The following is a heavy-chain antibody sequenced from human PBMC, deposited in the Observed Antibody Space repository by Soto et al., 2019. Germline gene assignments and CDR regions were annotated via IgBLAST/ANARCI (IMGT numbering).Heavy chain of an antibody. CDR3: ARECSGGSCPISHFDY. Sequence: SETLSLTCTVSGGSISSGGYYWSWIRQHPGKGLEWIGYIYYSGSTYYNPSLKSRVTISVDTSKNQFSLKLSSVTAADTAVYYCARECSGGSCPISHFDYWGQGTLVTVSS. D-gene: IGHD2-15*01. CDR2: IYYSGST. J-gene: IGHJ4*02. V-gene: IGHV4-31*03. CDR1: GGSISSGGYY.